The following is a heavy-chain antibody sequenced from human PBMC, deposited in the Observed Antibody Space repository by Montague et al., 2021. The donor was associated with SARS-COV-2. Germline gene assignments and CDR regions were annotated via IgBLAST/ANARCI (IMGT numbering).Heavy chain of an antibody. J-gene: IGHJ6*01. Sequence: SVKVSCKASGYTFTSYDINWVRQATGQGLEWMGWMNPNSGNTGYAQKFQGRVTMTRNTSISTAYMELSSLRSEDTAVYYCARGSRYDIFVGVGWLTLGYGMDVWGQGTTVTVSS. CDR3: ARGSRYDIFVGVGWLTLGYGMDV. D-gene: IGHD3-9*01. CDR2: MNPNSGNT. CDR1: GYTFTSYD. V-gene: IGHV1-8*01.